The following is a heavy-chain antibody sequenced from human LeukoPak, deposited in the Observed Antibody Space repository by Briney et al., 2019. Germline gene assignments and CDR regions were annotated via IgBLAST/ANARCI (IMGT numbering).Heavy chain of an antibody. Sequence: PGGSLRLSCAASGFTFNTYAMSWVRQAPGKGLEWVSGISGSGGSTYYADSVKGRFTISRDNAKNSLYLQMNSLRAEDTAVYYCARGPGQLVLFDYWGQGTLVTVSS. CDR2: ISGSGGST. CDR1: GFTFNTYA. D-gene: IGHD6-6*01. J-gene: IGHJ4*02. V-gene: IGHV3-23*01. CDR3: ARGPGQLVLFDY.